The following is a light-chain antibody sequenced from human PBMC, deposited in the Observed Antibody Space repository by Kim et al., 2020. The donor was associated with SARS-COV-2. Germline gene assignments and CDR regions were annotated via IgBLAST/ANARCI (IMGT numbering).Light chain of an antibody. CDR3: QQRSNWRIT. V-gene: IGKV3-11*01. CDR1: QSVGTS. Sequence: LSPGESATLSCRASQSVGTSLAWYQQKPGEAPRLLIYDASNRAFGIPARFSGSGSGTDFTLTINSLAPEDFAVYYCQQRSNWRITFGQGTRLEIK. J-gene: IGKJ5*01. CDR2: DAS.